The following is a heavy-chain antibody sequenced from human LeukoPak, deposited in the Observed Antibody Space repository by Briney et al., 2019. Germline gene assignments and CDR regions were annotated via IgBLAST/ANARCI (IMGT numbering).Heavy chain of an antibody. CDR1: GYTFTSCA. CDR2: INTNTGNP. D-gene: IGHD2-21*02. J-gene: IGHJ4*02. CDR3: ARYCGGDCYFGFDY. Sequence: ASVKVSCKASGYTFTSCAMNWVRQAPGQVLEWMGWINTNTGNPTYAQGFTGRFVFSLDTSVSTAYLQICSLKAEDTAVYYCARYCGGDCYFGFDYWGQGTLVTVSS. V-gene: IGHV7-4-1*01.